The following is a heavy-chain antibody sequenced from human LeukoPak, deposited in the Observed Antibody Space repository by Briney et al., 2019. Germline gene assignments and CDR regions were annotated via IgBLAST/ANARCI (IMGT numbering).Heavy chain of an antibody. CDR1: GGSISSSSYY. J-gene: IGHJ4*02. CDR3: AREVLRWELLMYYFDY. V-gene: IGHV4-39*02. Sequence: SETLSLTCIVSGGSISSSSYYWGWIRQSPGKGLEWIGSISYGGSTYYNPSLKSRVTISVDTSKNQISLKVSSVTAADTAVYYCAREVLRWELLMYYFDYWGQGTLVTVSS. CDR2: ISYGGST. D-gene: IGHD1-26*01.